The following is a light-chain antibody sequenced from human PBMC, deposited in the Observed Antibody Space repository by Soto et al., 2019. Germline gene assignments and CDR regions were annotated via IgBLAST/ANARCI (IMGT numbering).Light chain of an antibody. Sequence: QSALTQPASVSWSPGQSITISCTGTSSDIGGYNYVSWYQQHPGKAPKVVIYEVSNRPLGVSNRFSASKSGNTASLIISGLQADDEADYFCSSYRSTTTFGVFGTGTKLTVL. CDR3: SSYRSTTTFGV. V-gene: IGLV2-14*01. J-gene: IGLJ1*01. CDR2: EVS. CDR1: SSDIGGYNY.